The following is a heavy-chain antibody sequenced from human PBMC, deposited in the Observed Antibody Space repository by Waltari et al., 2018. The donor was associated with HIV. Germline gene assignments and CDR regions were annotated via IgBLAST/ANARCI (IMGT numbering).Heavy chain of an antibody. J-gene: IGHJ4*02. CDR3: ARGGFYGSGSKVN. D-gene: IGHD3-10*01. CDR2: IKKDGREK. V-gene: IGHV3-7*04. Sequence: EVQLVESGVGLVQPGGSLRLSCAAFVFTFGDFWINSVRQAPGKGLEWVSNIKKDGREKYYVDSVNGRFTISRDNAENSLYLQMNSLRAEDTAVYYCARGGFYGSGSKVNWGQGTLVTVSS. CDR1: VFTFGDFW.